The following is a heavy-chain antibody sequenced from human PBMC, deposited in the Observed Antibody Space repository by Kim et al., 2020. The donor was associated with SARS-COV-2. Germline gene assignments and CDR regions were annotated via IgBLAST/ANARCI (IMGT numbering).Heavy chain of an antibody. Sequence: ASVKVSCKASGYTFTSYDINWVRQATGQGLEWMGWMNPNSGNTVYAQKFQGRVTMTRNTSISTAYMELSSLRSEDTAVYYCARVGRLLWFGELLYSYYGMDVWGQGTTVTVSS. CDR2: MNPNSGNT. CDR3: ARVGRLLWFGELLYSYYGMDV. D-gene: IGHD3-10*01. V-gene: IGHV1-8*01. J-gene: IGHJ6*02. CDR1: GYTFTSYD.